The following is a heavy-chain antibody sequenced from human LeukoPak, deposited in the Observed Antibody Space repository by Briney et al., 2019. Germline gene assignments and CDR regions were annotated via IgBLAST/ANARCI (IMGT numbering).Heavy chain of an antibody. CDR1: GDSISNYY. V-gene: IGHV4-59*01. CDR2: IYYSGST. Sequence: SETLSLTCTVSGDSISNYYWSWIRQPPGKGLEWIGYIYYSGSTNYNPSLKSRVTISLDTSKNQFSLKLSSVTAADTAVYYCARVLIGYDYYYYYMDVWGKGTTVTVSS. J-gene: IGHJ6*03. D-gene: IGHD5-12*01. CDR3: ARVLIGYDYYYYYMDV.